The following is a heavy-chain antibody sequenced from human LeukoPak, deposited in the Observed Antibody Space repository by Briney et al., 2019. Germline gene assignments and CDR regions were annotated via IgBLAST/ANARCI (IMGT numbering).Heavy chain of an antibody. Sequence: GGSLRLSCAASGFTFSSYSMNWVRQAPGKGLEWVSSISSSSSYIYYADSVKGRFTISRDNAKNSLYLQMNSLRAEDTAVYYCARSTGIAAPFDYWGQGTLVTASS. J-gene: IGHJ4*02. V-gene: IGHV3-21*01. CDR1: GFTFSSYS. D-gene: IGHD6-13*01. CDR3: ARSTGIAAPFDY. CDR2: ISSSSSYI.